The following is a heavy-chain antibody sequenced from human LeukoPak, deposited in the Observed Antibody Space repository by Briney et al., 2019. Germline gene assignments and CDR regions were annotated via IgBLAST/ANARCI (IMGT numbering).Heavy chain of an antibody. J-gene: IGHJ4*02. V-gene: IGHV1-18*01. CDR2: ISGYNGDT. D-gene: IGHD1-26*01. CDR1: AFSFTSFG. Sequence: ASVKVSCKAFAFSFTSFGINWARQAPGQGLEWMGWISGYNGDTKYAQKFQGRVTMTTDTSTSTAYMELRSLRSDDTAVYYCARGTWEPAARPYSFDTWGQGTLATVT. CDR3: ARGTWEPAARPYSFDT.